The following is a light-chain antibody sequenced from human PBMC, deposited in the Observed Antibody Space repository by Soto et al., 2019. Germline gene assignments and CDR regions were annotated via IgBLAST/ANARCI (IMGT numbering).Light chain of an antibody. J-gene: IGKJ4*01. Sequence: EILLAQSPATLSLSPGERATLSCRASQTIRSYLAWYQQKPGQAPRLLIFDASNRATGIPARFSGTGSGTDFTLTISSLEPEDFAVYYCQQRSSWPLTVGGGTKVE. V-gene: IGKV3-11*01. CDR2: DAS. CDR3: QQRSSWPLT. CDR1: QTIRSY.